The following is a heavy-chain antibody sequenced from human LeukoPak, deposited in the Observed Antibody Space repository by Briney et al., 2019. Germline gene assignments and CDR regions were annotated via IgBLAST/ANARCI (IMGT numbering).Heavy chain of an antibody. CDR3: ARHVYYGSGSYYGGFDY. CDR1: GGSISSYY. CDR2: IYYSGST. D-gene: IGHD3-10*01. V-gene: IGHV4-59*08. J-gene: IGHJ4*02. Sequence: PSETLSLTGTVSGGSISSYYWSWIRQPPGKGLEWIGYIYYSGSTNYNPSLKSRVTISVDTSKNQFSLKLSSVTAADTAVYYCARHVYYGSGSYYGGFDYWGQGTLVTVSS.